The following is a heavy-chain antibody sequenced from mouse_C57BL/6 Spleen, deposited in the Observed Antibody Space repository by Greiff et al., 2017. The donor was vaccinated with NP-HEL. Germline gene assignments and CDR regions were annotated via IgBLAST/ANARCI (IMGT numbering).Heavy chain of an antibody. D-gene: IGHD1-1*01. CDR1: GYTFTDYN. Sequence: EVQLQQSGPELVKPGASVKMSCKASGYTFTDYNMHWVKQSHGKSLEWIGYINPNNGGTSYNQKFKGKATLIVKKSSSTAYMVRRSLTSEDSAVYYCARLAIVATRNYWGQGTTLTVSS. V-gene: IGHV1-22*01. CDR2: INPNNGGT. J-gene: IGHJ2*01. CDR3: ARLAIVATRNY.